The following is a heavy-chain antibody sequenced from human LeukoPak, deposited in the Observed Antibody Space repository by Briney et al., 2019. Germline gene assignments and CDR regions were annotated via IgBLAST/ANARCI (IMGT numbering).Heavy chain of an antibody. Sequence: AASVKVSYKASGGTFSSYAISWVRQAPGQGLEWMGRIIPILGIANYAQKFQGRVTITADKSTSTAYMELSSLRSEDTAVYYCASTTYSSGWLVDYWGQGTLVTVSS. CDR2: IIPILGIA. CDR3: ASTTYSSGWLVDY. J-gene: IGHJ4*02. D-gene: IGHD6-19*01. CDR1: GGTFSSYA. V-gene: IGHV1-69*04.